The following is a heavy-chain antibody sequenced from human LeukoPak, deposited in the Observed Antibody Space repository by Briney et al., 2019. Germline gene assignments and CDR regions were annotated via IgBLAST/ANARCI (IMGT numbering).Heavy chain of an antibody. CDR2: IKQDGSDK. J-gene: IGHJ4*02. V-gene: IGHV3-7*03. CDR1: GFTFTKYW. D-gene: IGHD2-2*01. CDR3: AKDIVVVPAGGAFDY. Sequence: GDSLRLSCAASGFTFTKYWMTWVRQAPGKGLEWVGNIKQDGSDKNYMDSVKGRFTISRDNSKNTLYLQMNSLRAEDTAIYYCAKDIVVVPAGGAFDYRGQGTLVTVSS.